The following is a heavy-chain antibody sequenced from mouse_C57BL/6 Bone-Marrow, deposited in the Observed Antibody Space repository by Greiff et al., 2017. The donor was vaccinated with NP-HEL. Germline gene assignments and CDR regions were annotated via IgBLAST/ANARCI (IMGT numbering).Heavy chain of an antibody. Sequence: QVQLQQSGPELVKPGASVKISCKASGYAFSSSWLNWVKQRPGKGLEWIGRIYPGDGDTNYDGKFKGKATLTADKASSTAYMQLSRLTSEDSAVYFCARSVYGYWGYCDVWGTATTVTVSS. CDR3: ARSVYGYWGYCDV. D-gene: IGHD2-2*01. V-gene: IGHV1-82*01. CDR2: IYPGDGDT. CDR1: GYAFSSSW. J-gene: IGHJ1*03.